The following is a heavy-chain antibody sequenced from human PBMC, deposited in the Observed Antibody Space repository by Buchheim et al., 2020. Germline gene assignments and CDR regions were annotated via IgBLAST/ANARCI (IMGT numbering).Heavy chain of an antibody. CDR1: GFTFSSYG. D-gene: IGHD3-10*01. CDR3: AKELLYYPDAFDI. V-gene: IGHV3-30*18. J-gene: IGHJ3*02. CDR2: ISYDGSNK. Sequence: QVQLVESGGGVVQPGRSLRLSCAASGFTFSSYGMHWVRQAPGKGLEWVAVISYDGSNKYYADSVKGRFTISRDNSKNTLYLQMNSLRAEDTAVYYCAKELLYYPDAFDIWGQGT.